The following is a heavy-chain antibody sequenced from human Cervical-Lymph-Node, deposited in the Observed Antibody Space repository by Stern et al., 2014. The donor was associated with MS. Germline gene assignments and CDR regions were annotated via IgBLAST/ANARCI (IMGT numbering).Heavy chain of an antibody. J-gene: IGHJ4*02. Sequence: VQLVESGAEVKKPGASVKGSCKTSGYTFTNYAITWVRQAPGQGLEWMGWISAFNGHTDYAQKLQGRVAMTADASTSTAYMELRSLRSDDTAVYYCAREEKIPTAANYWGQGTLVTVSS. CDR2: ISAFNGHT. V-gene: IGHV1-18*01. CDR3: AREEKIPTAANY. D-gene: IGHD2-2*01. CDR1: GYTFTNYA.